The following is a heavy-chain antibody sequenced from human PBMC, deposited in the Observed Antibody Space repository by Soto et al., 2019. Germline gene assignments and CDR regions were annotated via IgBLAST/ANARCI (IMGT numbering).Heavy chain of an antibody. CDR1: GGSISSGDYY. D-gene: IGHD4-4*01. V-gene: IGHV4-30-4*01. CDR2: IYYSGST. CDR3: AREYSNYPRWFDP. J-gene: IGHJ5*02. Sequence: PSETLSLTCTVSGGSISSGDYYWSWIRQPPGKGLEWIGYIYYSGSTYYNPSLKSRVTISVDTSKNQFSLKLSSVTAADTAVYYCAREYSNYPRWFDPWGQGTQVTVSS.